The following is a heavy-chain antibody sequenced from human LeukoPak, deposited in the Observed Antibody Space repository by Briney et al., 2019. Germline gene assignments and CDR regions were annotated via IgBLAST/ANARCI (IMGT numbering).Heavy chain of an antibody. CDR3: AGQDITRVVVPAAYYYYGMDV. Sequence: SETLSLTCAVYGGSFSGYYWSWIRQPPGKGLEWIGYIYYSGSTNYNPSLKSRVTISVDASKNQFSLKLSSVTAADTAVYYCAGQDITRVVVPAAYYYYGMDVWGQGTTVTVSS. J-gene: IGHJ6*02. CDR2: IYYSGST. V-gene: IGHV4-59*08. D-gene: IGHD2-2*01. CDR1: GGSFSGYY.